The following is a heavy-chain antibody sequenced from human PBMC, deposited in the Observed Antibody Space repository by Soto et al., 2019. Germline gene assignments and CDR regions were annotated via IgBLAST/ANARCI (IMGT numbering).Heavy chain of an antibody. CDR1: GFTFSSYA. J-gene: IGHJ4*02. D-gene: IGHD3-10*01. Sequence: PGGSLRLSCAASGFTFSSYAMSWVRQAPGKGLEWVSTISGDGGGTYYADSVKGRFTISRDNSKNTLYLQVNSLRAEDTAVYYCAKDPGVLNSRYFDYWGQGTLVTVSS. CDR2: ISGDGGGT. V-gene: IGHV3-23*01. CDR3: AKDPGVLNSRYFDY.